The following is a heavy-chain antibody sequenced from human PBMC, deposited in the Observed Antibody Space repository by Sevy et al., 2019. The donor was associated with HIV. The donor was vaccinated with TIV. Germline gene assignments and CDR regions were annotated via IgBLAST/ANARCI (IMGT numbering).Heavy chain of an antibody. Sequence: GGSLRLSCIGSGFSFSYYGIHWVRQSPGKGLDWVALISHDGINEDYADSVKGRFTNSRDNSKNTVYLEMNSLRNEDTVIYFCANAYSGSYSHSYLYALDVWGQGTTVTVSS. CDR1: GFSFSYYG. V-gene: IGHV3-30*18. CDR2: ISHDGINE. D-gene: IGHD1-26*01. CDR3: ANAYSGSYSHSYLYALDV. J-gene: IGHJ6*02.